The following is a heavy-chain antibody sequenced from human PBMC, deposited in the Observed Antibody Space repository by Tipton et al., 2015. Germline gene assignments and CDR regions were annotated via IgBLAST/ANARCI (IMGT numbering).Heavy chain of an antibody. CDR2: IRSNGDRT. CDR1: GFSDSP. CDR3: AKVVRSGIGSPLAFEV. V-gene: IGHV3-23*01. D-gene: IGHD1-26*01. Sequence: GSLRLSCAASGFSDSPIHWVRQAPGKGLEWVSSIRSNGDRTYYAGSVKGRFTISRDNSKNTLSLQMNSLRAEDTAVYYCAKVVRSGIGSPLAFEVWGQGTMVTVSS. J-gene: IGHJ3*01.